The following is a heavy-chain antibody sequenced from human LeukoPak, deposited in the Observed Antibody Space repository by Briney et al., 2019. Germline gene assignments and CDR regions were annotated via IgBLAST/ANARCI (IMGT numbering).Heavy chain of an antibody. CDR2: ISPDGAYI. D-gene: IGHD3-3*01. J-gene: IGHJ4*02. CDR3: VKRFLESIVSEQ. V-gene: IGHV3-23*01. Sequence: GVSVRLSCAASGFTFRSTVMTWVHQAPGKGLQWVSTISPDGAYIYYADSLRGRFTISRDNSQNTLYLQMTSLGVEDTAIYYCVKRFLESIVSEQWGQGTLVTVSS. CDR1: GFTFRSTV.